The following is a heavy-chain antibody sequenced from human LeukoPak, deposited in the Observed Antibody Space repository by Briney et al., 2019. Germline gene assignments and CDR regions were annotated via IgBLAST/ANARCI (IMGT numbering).Heavy chain of an antibody. CDR3: LVGFWSAKHFDN. CDR2: IYYSVST. CDR1: GGSICSKSYY. Sequence: SETLSLTCTVSGGSICSKSYYWGWIRQPPGKGLEWIGTIYYSVSTYYNPSLKSRVTISVDTSKNQFSLKLSSVTAADTAVYYCLVGFWSAKHFDNWGQGTLVTVSS. D-gene: IGHD3-3*01. J-gene: IGHJ4*02. V-gene: IGHV4-39*01.